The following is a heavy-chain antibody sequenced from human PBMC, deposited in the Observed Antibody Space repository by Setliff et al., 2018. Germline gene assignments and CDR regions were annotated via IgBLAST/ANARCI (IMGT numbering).Heavy chain of an antibody. D-gene: IGHD1-26*01. CDR2: ISGSGGST. V-gene: IGHV3-23*01. J-gene: IGHJ3*02. CDR1: GFSFSDYY. Sequence: GGSLRLSCAASGFSFSDYYMMWIRQAPGKGLEWVSAISGSGGSTYYADSVKGRFTISRDNSKNTLYLQMNSLRAEDTAVYYCANPLGGEWGPWDAFDIWGQGTMVTVSS. CDR3: ANPLGGEWGPWDAFDI.